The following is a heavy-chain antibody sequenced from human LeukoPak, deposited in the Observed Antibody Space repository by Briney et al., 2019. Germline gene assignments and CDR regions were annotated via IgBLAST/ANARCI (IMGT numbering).Heavy chain of an antibody. CDR3: ARDYNDILTGSIYGMDV. V-gene: IGHV4-31*03. D-gene: IGHD3-9*01. CDR1: GGSISSGGYY. Sequence: SETLSLTCTVSGGSISSGGYYWSWIRQHPGKGLEWIGYIYYSGSTYYNPSLKSRVTISVDTSKNQFSLKLSSVTAADTAVYYCARDYNDILTGSIYGMDVWGQGTTVTVSS. CDR2: IYYSGST. J-gene: IGHJ6*02.